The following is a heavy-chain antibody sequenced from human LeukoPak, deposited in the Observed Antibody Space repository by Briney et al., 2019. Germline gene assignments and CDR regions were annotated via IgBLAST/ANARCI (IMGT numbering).Heavy chain of an antibody. CDR1: GFTVSSNY. D-gene: IGHD3-22*01. J-gene: IGHJ4*02. V-gene: IGHV3-53*01. Sequence: GGSLRLSCAASGFTVSSNYMSWVRQAPGKGLEWVSVIYSGGSTYYADSVKGRFTISRDNSKNTLYLQMNSLRAEDTAVYYCAKDADTYYYDSSGYPLDYWGQGTLVTVSS. CDR2: IYSGGST. CDR3: AKDADTYYYDSSGYPLDY.